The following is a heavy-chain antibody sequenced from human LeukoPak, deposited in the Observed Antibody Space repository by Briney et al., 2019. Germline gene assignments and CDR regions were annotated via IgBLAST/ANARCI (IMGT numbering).Heavy chain of an antibody. D-gene: IGHD6-19*01. J-gene: IGHJ4*02. CDR1: GGSISSYY. Sequence: SETLSLTCTVSGGSISSYYWSWIRQPPGKGLEWIGYIYYSGSTNYNPSLKSRVTISVDTSKNQFSLKLSSVTAADTAVYYCARDLSGWYFDYWGQGTLVTVSS. CDR2: IYYSGST. CDR3: ARDLSGWYFDY. V-gene: IGHV4-59*01.